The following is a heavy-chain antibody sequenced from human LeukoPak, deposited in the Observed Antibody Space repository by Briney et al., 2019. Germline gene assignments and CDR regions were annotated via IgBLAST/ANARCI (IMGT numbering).Heavy chain of an antibody. V-gene: IGHV1-2*02. CDR2: INPNSGGT. CDR1: GYTFTNYD. J-gene: IGHJ4*02. CDR3: ARAITIFGVVTPGGY. Sequence: ASVKVSCKAAGYTFTNYDINWVRQATGQGLEWMGWINPNSGGTNYAQKFQGRVTMTRDTSISTAYMELSRLRSDDTAVYYCARAITIFGVVTPGGYWGQGTLVTVSS. D-gene: IGHD3-3*01.